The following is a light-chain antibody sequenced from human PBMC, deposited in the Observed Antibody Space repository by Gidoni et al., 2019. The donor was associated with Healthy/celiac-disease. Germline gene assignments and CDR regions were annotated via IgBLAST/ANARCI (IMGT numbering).Light chain of an antibody. CDR3: QQSYSTPWT. J-gene: IGKJ1*01. CDR1: QSISSY. Sequence: DIPITQSPSSLSASVGDRVTITCRASQSISSYLNWYQQKPGKAPKLLIYAASSLQSGVPSRFSGRGSGTDFTLTISSLQPEDFATYYCQQSYSTPWTFGQGTKVEIK. V-gene: IGKV1-39*01. CDR2: AAS.